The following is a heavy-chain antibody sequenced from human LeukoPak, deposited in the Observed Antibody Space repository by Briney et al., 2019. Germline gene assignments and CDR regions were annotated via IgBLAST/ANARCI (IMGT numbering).Heavy chain of an antibody. J-gene: IGHJ6*02. D-gene: IGHD2-15*01. V-gene: IGHV3-74*01. CDR2: INSDGSST. CDR3: GRDGYCSGGTCYGMDV. CDR1: GFAVGTNY. Sequence: GGSLRLSCAASGFAVGTNYVSWVRQAPGKGLVWVSRINSDGSSTSYADSVKGRFTISRDNAKNTLYLQMNSLRAEDTAVYHCGRDGYCSGGTCYGMDVWGQGTTVTVSS.